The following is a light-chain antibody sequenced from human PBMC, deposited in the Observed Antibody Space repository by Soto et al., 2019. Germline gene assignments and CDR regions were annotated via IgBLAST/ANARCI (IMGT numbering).Light chain of an antibody. Sequence: IVLTMSLGPLSLSQGKSDTLPHSPSQSLSSNYLAWYQQKPGQAPRLLIYGASSRATGIPDRFSGSGSGTDFTLTISRLEPEDFAVFYCHQCDSSPWTFGQGTNVDI. V-gene: IGKV3-20*01. CDR2: GAS. CDR1: QSLSSNY. CDR3: HQCDSSPWT. J-gene: IGKJ1*01.